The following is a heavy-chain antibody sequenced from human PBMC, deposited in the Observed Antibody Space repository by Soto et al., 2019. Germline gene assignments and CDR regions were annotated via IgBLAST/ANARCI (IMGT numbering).Heavy chain of an antibody. CDR2: ISYDGSNK. J-gene: IGHJ3*02. CDR3: ARDQVEVTRGAFDI. Sequence: QVQLVESGGGVVQPGRSMRLSCAASGFTFSSYAMHWVRQAPGKGLEWVAVISYDGSNKYYADSVKGRFTISRDNSKNTLYLQMNILRAEDTAVYYCARDQVEVTRGAFDIWGQGTMVTVSS. CDR1: GFTFSSYA. D-gene: IGHD4-4*01. V-gene: IGHV3-30-3*01.